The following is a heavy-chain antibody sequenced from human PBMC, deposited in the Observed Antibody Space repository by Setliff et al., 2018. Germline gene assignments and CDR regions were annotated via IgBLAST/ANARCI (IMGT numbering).Heavy chain of an antibody. Sequence: ASETLSLTCTVSGGSISSYYWSWIRQPPGKRLEWIGYIYYSGSTNYNPSLESRVTISVDTSKNQFSLRPNSATAADTAVYYCARLRRAFDYWGQGTLVTVSS. V-gene: IGHV4-59*01. CDR1: GGSISSYY. CDR2: IYYSGST. J-gene: IGHJ4*02. D-gene: IGHD3-16*01. CDR3: ARLRRAFDY.